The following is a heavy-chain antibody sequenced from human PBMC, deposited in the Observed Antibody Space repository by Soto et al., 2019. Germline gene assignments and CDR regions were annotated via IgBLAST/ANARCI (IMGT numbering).Heavy chain of an antibody. J-gene: IGHJ4*02. CDR3: ARGPRSTSTGTGAF. Sequence: ASVKVSCEASGYTFINFDISWVRQAAGQGLEWLGWMNPGSGKTGYASKFQGRVAMTRDASTGTSHLELSSLTSDDTAVYYCARGPRSTSTGTGAFWGQGTLVTVSS. CDR1: GYTFINFD. D-gene: IGHD1-1*01. CDR2: MNPGSGKT. V-gene: IGHV1-8*02.